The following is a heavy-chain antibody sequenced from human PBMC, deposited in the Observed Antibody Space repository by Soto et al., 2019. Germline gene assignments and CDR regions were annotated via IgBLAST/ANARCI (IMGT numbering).Heavy chain of an antibody. V-gene: IGHV3-66*01. D-gene: IGHD3-3*01. CDR1: GFTVSNFY. J-gene: IGHJ4*02. CDR3: ARDTFGGAYDFWH. Sequence: EVQLVESGGGLVQPGGSLRLSCAASGFTVSNFYMTWVRQAPGKGLEWVSVISSGGSTYYADSVKGRFTISRDNSKNTLYLEMNSLRAGATAVYYGARDTFGGAYDFWHGGQGTLVTVSS. CDR2: ISSGGST.